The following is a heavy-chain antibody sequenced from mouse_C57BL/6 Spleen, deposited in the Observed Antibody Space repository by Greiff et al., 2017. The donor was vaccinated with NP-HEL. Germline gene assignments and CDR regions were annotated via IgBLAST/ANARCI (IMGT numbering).Heavy chain of an antibody. CDR2: INPGSGGT. CDR3: ARGTPRFAY. J-gene: IGHJ3*01. CDR1: GYAFTNYL. V-gene: IGHV1-54*01. Sequence: QVQLQQSGAELVRPGTSVKVSCKASGYAFTNYLIEWVKQRPGPGLEWIGVINPGSGGTNYNEKFKGKETLTADKSSSTAYMQLSSLTSEDSAVYFCARGTPRFAYWGQGTLVTVSA.